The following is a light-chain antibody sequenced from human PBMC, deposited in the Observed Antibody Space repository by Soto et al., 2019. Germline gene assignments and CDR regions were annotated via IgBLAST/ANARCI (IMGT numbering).Light chain of an antibody. CDR3: QQYNNWPRT. J-gene: IGKJ1*01. CDR1: QSVSSN. V-gene: IGKV3-15*01. CDR2: GAS. Sequence: EIVMTQSPATLSVSPGERATLSRRASQSVSSNLAWYQQKPGQAPRLLIYGASTRATGIPARFSGSGSGTEFTLIISSLQSEDFAVYYCQQYNNWPRTFGQGTKVEIK.